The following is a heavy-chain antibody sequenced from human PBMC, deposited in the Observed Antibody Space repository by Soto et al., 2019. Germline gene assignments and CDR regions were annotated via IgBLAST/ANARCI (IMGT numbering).Heavy chain of an antibody. CDR1: GYTFTSYG. J-gene: IGHJ6*02. CDR2: ISAYNGNT. V-gene: IGHV1-18*01. Sequence: ASVEVSCKASGYTFTSYGISWVRQAPGQGLEWMGWISAYNGNTNYAQKFQGRVTMTTDTSTSTAYMELRSLRSDDTAVYYCARDKGSSTVYYYYYYGMDVWGQGTTVTVSS. CDR3: ARDKGSSTVYYYYYYGMDV. D-gene: IGHD6-6*01.